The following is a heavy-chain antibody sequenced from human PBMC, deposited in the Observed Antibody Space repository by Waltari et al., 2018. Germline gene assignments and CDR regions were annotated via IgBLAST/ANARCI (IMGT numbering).Heavy chain of an antibody. J-gene: IGHJ6*02. CDR3: ARDPLIGSVHGMDV. V-gene: IGHV3-48*01. Sequence: VQLVESGGGLVQPGGSLRLSCAASGFNFNLYTMNWVRRAPGKGLEWISYISSQSTPIYYADSVNDRFTISRDNAKNSLYLQMNSLRAEDTAVYYCARDPLIGSVHGMDVWGQGTTVTVSS. CDR2: ISSQSTPI. CDR1: GFNFNLYT. D-gene: IGHD1-20*01.